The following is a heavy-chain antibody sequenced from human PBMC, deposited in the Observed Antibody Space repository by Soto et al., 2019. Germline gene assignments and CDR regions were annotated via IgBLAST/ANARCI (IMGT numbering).Heavy chain of an antibody. CDR1: GGSFSGYY. CDR2: INHSGST. D-gene: IGHD5-12*01. CDR3: ARSPRHIVSTPHDY. Sequence: SETLSLTCAVYGGSFSGYYWSWIRQPPGKGLEWIGEINHSGSTNYNPSPKSRVTISVDTSKNQFSLKLSSVTAADTAVFYCARSPRHIVSTPHDYWGQGTLVTVSS. J-gene: IGHJ4*02. V-gene: IGHV4-34*01.